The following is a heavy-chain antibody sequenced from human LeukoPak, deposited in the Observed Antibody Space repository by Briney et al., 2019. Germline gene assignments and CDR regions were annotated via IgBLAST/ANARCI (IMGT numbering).Heavy chain of an antibody. CDR3: AREEKVRGVLSV. Sequence: SVNVPCKASGGTFSSYAISWVRQAPGQGLEWMGGIIPIFGTANYAQKFQGRVTITADESTSTAYMELSSLRSEDTAVYYCAREEKVRGVLSVWGQGTTVTVSS. D-gene: IGHD3-10*01. J-gene: IGHJ6*02. V-gene: IGHV1-69*01. CDR1: GGTFSSYA. CDR2: IIPIFGTA.